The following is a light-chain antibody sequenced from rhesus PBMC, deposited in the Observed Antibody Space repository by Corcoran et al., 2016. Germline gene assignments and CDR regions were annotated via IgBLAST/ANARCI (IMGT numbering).Light chain of an antibody. CDR2: DVS. J-gene: IGKJ1*01. CDR1: QGISSY. Sequence: DIQMTQSPSSLSASVGDTVTITCRASQGISSYLNWFQQKPGKAPKLLIYDVSNLVSGVPSRFSGSGSGTDFTLPIRSLQPEDFAAYSCLQHTSYPRTFGQGTKVEIK. CDR3: LQHTSYPRT. V-gene: IGKV1-28*03.